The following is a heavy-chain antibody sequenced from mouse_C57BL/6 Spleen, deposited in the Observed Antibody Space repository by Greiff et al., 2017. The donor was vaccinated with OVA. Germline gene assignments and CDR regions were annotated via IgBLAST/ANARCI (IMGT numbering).Heavy chain of an antibody. CDR1: GYTFTSYW. J-gene: IGHJ1*03. Sequence: QVQLQQSGAELAKPGASVKLSCKASGYTFTSYWMHWVKQRPGQGLEWIGYINPSSGYTKYNQKFKDKATLTADKASSTAYMQLSSLTYEDSAVYYCARTYYDPNWYFDVWGTGTTVTVSS. CDR2: INPSSGYT. D-gene: IGHD2-4*01. V-gene: IGHV1-7*01. CDR3: ARTYYDPNWYFDV.